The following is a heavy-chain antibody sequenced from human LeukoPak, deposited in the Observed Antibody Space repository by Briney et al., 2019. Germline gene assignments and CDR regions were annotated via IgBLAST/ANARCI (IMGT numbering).Heavy chain of an antibody. D-gene: IGHD2-21*02. CDR3: ARGRVVNCGGDCYHFDY. J-gene: IGHJ4*02. CDR1: GYTFTSYG. Sequence: ASVKVSCKASGYTFTSYGISWVRQAPGQGLEWMGWMNPNSGNTGYAQKFQGRVTITRNTSISTAYMELSSLRSEDTAVYYCARGRVVNCGGDCYHFDYWGQGTLVTVSS. CDR2: MNPNSGNT. V-gene: IGHV1-8*03.